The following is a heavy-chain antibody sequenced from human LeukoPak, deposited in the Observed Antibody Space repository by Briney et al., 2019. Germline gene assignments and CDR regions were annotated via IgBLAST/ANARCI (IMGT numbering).Heavy chain of an antibody. Sequence: AASVKVSCKASGYTFTGYYMHWVRQAPGQGLEWMGWINPNSGGTNYAQKFQGRVTMTGDTSISTAYMELSRLRSDDTAVYYCARDARGVRRIVGATLDYWGQGTLVTVSS. CDR3: ARDARGVRRIVGATLDY. J-gene: IGHJ4*02. CDR1: GYTFTGYY. CDR2: INPNSGGT. D-gene: IGHD1-26*01. V-gene: IGHV1-2*02.